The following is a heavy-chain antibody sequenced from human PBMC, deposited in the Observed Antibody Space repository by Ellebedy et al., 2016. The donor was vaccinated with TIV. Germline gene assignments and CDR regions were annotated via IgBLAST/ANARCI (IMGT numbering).Heavy chain of an antibody. J-gene: IGHJ4*02. CDR1: GDSVSSNSAA. Sequence: SETLSLXCAISGDSVSSNSAAWNWIRQSPSRGLEWLGRTYYRSKWYNDYAVSVKSRITINPDTSKNQFSLQLNSVTPEDTAVYYCARDHPGYDIPVGGNFDYWGQGTLVTVSS. CDR2: TYYRSKWYN. D-gene: IGHD3-9*01. CDR3: ARDHPGYDIPVGGNFDY. V-gene: IGHV6-1*01.